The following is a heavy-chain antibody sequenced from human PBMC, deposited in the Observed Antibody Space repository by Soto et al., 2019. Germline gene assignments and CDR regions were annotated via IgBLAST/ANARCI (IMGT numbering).Heavy chain of an antibody. CDR1: GFIFKMYW. Sequence: GGSLRLSCAASGFIFKMYWMHWVRQSPGKGLVWISRIYNDGIYSDYADYGRGRYTKATDNVNETMYRQINNLRAEDSGLYYCTRGPRPISTGAGAYWGQGTQVTVSS. CDR3: TRGPRPISTGAGAY. V-gene: IGHV3-74*01. J-gene: IGHJ4*02. D-gene: IGHD3-10*01. CDR2: IYNDGIYS.